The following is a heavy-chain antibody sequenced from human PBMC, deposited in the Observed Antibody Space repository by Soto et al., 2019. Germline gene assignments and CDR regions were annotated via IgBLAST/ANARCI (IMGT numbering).Heavy chain of an antibody. Sequence: GESLKISCAASGFTFSSYWMHWVRQAPGKGLVWVSRINSDGSSTSYADSGKGRFTISRDNAKNTLYLQMNSLRAEDTALYYCARDGTSRGMDVWGQGTTVTVSS. J-gene: IGHJ6*02. CDR3: ARDGTSRGMDV. CDR1: GFTFSSYW. CDR2: INSDGSST. V-gene: IGHV3-74*01.